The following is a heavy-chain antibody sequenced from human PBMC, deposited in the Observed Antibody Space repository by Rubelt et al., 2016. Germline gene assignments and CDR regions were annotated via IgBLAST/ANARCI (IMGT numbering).Heavy chain of an antibody. D-gene: IGHD3-10*01. V-gene: IGHV4-59*08. CDR1: GGSISSYY. CDR3: ARHGAGSSPVKI. J-gene: IGHJ3*02. Sequence: QVQLQESGPGLVKPSGTLSLTCTVSGGSISSYYWSWIRQPPGKGLEWIGYIYYSGSTNYNPSLKSRVTISVDTSRNKFSLKLGSVTAADTAVYYCARHGAGSSPVKIWGQGTMVTVSS. CDR2: IYYSGST.